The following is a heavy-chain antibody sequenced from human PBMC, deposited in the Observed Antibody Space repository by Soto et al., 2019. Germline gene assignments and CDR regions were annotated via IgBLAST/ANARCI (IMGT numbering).Heavy chain of an antibody. Sequence: GQSLKIACKGSGYSFTSYWMSWVRQMPGKGLEWMGRIDPSDSYTNYSPSFQGHVTISADKSISTAYLQWSSLKASDTAMYYCARGVSSYYYYGMDVWGQGTTVTVSS. D-gene: IGHD2-8*01. CDR1: GYSFTSYW. CDR3: ARGVSSYYYYGMDV. CDR2: IDPSDSYT. J-gene: IGHJ6*02. V-gene: IGHV5-10-1*01.